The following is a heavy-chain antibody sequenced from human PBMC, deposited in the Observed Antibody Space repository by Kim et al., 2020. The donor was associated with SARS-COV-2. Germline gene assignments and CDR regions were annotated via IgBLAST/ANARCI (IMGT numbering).Heavy chain of an antibody. V-gene: IGHV4-34*01. CDR3: ARGPKYSSGCPRGY. D-gene: IGHD6-19*01. Sequence: PSLNSRVTISVDTSKNQFSLELSSVTAADTAVYYCARGPKYSSGCPRGYWGQGTLVTVSS. J-gene: IGHJ4*02.